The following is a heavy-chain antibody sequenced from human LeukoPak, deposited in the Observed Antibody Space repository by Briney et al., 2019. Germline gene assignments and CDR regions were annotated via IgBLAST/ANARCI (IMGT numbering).Heavy chain of an antibody. CDR1: GYTFTGYY. Sequence: ASVKVSCKASGYTFTGYYMHWARQAPGQGLEWMGWINPNSGGTNYAQKFQGRVTMTRDTSISTAYMELSRLRSDDTAVYYCARVECGGSCAKSFDYWGQGTLVTVSS. CDR3: ARVECGGSCAKSFDY. CDR2: INPNSGGT. D-gene: IGHD2-15*01. V-gene: IGHV1-2*02. J-gene: IGHJ4*02.